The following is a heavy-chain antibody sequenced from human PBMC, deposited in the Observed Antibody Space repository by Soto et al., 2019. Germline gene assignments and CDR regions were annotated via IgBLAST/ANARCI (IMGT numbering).Heavy chain of an antibody. CDR2: ITASGDAT. CDR1: GFTFSSYA. V-gene: IGHV3-23*01. Sequence: EVQLLESGGGLEQPGGSLRLSCAASGFTFSSYAMTWVRQAPGKGLECVSVITASGDATAYADSVKGRFTMSRDNSKNTLFLQMNSLRVEDTAVYYCAKVTLRWCSGGTCYPFDSWGQGTLVTVSS. J-gene: IGHJ4*02. CDR3: AKVTLRWCSGGTCYPFDS. D-gene: IGHD2-15*01.